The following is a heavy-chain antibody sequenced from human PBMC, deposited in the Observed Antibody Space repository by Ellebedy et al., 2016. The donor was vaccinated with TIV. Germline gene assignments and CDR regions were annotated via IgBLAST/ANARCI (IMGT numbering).Heavy chain of an antibody. CDR1: GYSFVNFW. CDR2: IYPGDSDI. CDR3: VRPSLGGDCSGGICSDY. V-gene: IGHV5-51*01. Sequence: GGSLRLSXKASGYSFVNFWIGWVRQMPGKGLELMGIIYPGDSDIRYSPSFQGQVTISADKSIRTAYLQWSSLEASDTAIYYCVRPSLGGDCSGGICSDYWGQGTLIIVSS. J-gene: IGHJ4*02. D-gene: IGHD2-15*01.